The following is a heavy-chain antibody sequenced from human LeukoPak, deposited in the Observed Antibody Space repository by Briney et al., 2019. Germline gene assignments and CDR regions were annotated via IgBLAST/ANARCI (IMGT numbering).Heavy chain of an antibody. Sequence: GGSLRLSCAASGFTVSSNYMSWVRQAPGKGLEWVSIIYSGGSTFYADSVKGRFTISRDNSKNTLYLQMNSLRAEDTALYYCARVRMSGWTLGYAFDIWGQGTMVTVSS. CDR3: ARVRMSGWTLGYAFDI. V-gene: IGHV3-53*05. D-gene: IGHD6-19*01. J-gene: IGHJ3*02. CDR1: GFTVSSNY. CDR2: IYSGGST.